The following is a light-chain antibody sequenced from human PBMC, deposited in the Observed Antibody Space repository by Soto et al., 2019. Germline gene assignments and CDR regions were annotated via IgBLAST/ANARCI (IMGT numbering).Light chain of an antibody. CDR1: SSNIGNNA. CDR3: AAWDDSLNGPV. Sequence: QSVLTQPPSVSEAPRQRVTISCSGSSSNIGNNAVNWYQQLPGKAPKLLIYYDDLLPSGVSDRFSGSKSGTSASLAISGLLSEDEADYYCAAWDDSLNGPVCGGGTKLTVL. J-gene: IGLJ2*01. CDR2: YDD. V-gene: IGLV1-36*01.